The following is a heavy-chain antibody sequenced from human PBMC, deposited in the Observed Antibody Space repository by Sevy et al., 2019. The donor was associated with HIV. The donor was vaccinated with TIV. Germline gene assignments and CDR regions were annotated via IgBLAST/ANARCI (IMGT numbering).Heavy chain of an antibody. V-gene: IGHV1-24*01. Sequence: ASVKVSCQVFEYSLNELSIHWVRQAPGKGLEWMGGFDPQRGKIIYAQKFQGRVTMTDDTSTETAYMELSNLRSEDTAVYYCTTDVHLGDFRLWDDWGQGTRVTVSS. J-gene: IGHJ4*02. CDR2: FDPQRGKI. CDR1: EYSLNELS. CDR3: TTDVHLGDFRLWDD. D-gene: IGHD4-17*01.